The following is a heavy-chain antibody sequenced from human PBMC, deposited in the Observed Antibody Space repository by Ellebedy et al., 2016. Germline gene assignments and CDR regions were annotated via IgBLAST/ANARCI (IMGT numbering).Heavy chain of an antibody. Sequence: GGSLRLSXAASGFTFSSYSMNWVRQAPGKGLEWVSSISSSSSYIYYADSVKGRFTISRDNAKNSLYLQMNSLRAEDTAVYYCAKGEYHYYGSGSFDYWGQGTLVTVSS. CDR2: ISSSSSYI. CDR1: GFTFSSYS. D-gene: IGHD3-10*01. V-gene: IGHV3-21*01. CDR3: AKGEYHYYGSGSFDY. J-gene: IGHJ4*02.